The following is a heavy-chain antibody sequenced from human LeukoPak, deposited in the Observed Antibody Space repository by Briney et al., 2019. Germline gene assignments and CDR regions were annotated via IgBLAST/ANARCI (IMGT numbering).Heavy chain of an antibody. V-gene: IGHV3-7*01. CDR3: ARGELVGATKVVDF. CDR1: GFTFSSYW. J-gene: IGHJ4*02. Sequence: GGSLRLSCAASGFTFSSYWMSWVRQAPGKGLEWVANIKQDGSEKYYVDSVKGRFTISRDNAKNSLYLQMNSLRAEDTAVYYCARGELVGATKVVDFWGQGTLVTVSS. D-gene: IGHD1-26*01. CDR2: IKQDGSEK.